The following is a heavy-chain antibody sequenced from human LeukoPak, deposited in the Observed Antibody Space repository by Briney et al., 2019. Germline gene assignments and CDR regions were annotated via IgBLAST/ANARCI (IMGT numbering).Heavy chain of an antibody. V-gene: IGHV3-23*01. CDR2: ISGSGGST. J-gene: IGHJ4*02. Sequence: PGGSLRLSCAASGFTFSSYAMSWVRQAPGKGLEWVSAISGSGGSTYYADSVEGRFTISRDNSKNTLYLQMNSLRAEDTAVYYCAKDRFGVVTKLGYWGQGTLVTVSS. CDR1: GFTFSSYA. CDR3: AKDRFGVVTKLGY. D-gene: IGHD3-3*01.